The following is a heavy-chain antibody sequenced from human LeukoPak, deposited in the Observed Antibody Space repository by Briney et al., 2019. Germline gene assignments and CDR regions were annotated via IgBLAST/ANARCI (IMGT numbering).Heavy chain of an antibody. J-gene: IGHJ4*02. CDR3: ARAPRLGYSGLN. V-gene: IGHV1-18*01. Sequence: GASVKVSCKASGYTFTSYDINWVRQAPGQGLEWMGWISAYNGNTNYAQKLQGRVTMTTDTSTSTAYMELSSLTSEDTAVYYCARAPRLGYSGLNWGQGTLVTVSS. D-gene: IGHD5-12*01. CDR2: ISAYNGNT. CDR1: GYTFTSYD.